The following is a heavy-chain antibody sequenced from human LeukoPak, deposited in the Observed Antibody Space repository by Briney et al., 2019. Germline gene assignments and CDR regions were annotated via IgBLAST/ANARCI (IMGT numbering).Heavy chain of an antibody. D-gene: IGHD4-11*01. CDR3: VYRLSFDS. V-gene: IGHV3-64D*06. CDR2: ISSNGGST. Sequence: GGSLRLSCSASGFTFSTSTMHWVRQAQGKGLEYVSAISSNGGSTYYADSVKGRFTISRDNSKNTMYLQMSSLRADDTALYYCVYRLSFDSWGQGTLVTVSS. J-gene: IGHJ4*02. CDR1: GFTFSTST.